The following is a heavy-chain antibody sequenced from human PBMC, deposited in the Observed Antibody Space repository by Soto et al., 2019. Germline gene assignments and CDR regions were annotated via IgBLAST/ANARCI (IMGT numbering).Heavy chain of an antibody. CDR2: IYWDDDK. V-gene: IGHV2-5*02. CDR3: AHSLIPNWGSRGAFDY. Sequence: QITLKESGPTLVKPTQTLTLTCTFSGFSLSTSGVGVGWIRQPPGKALEWLALIYWDDDKRYSPSLKSRLTITKDTSKNQVVLTMTHMDPVDTATYYCAHSLIPNWGSRGAFDYWGQGTLVTFSS. J-gene: IGHJ4*02. CDR1: GFSLSTSGVG. D-gene: IGHD7-27*01.